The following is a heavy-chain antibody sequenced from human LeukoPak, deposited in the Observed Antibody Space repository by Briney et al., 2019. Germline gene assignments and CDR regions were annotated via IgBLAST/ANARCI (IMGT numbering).Heavy chain of an antibody. CDR3: ATVRSGSWDWFDP. V-gene: IGHV3-74*01. Sequence: GGSLRLSCAASGFTFSSYWMHWVRQAPGKGLVWVSRINGDGSTTTYVDSVKGRFTISRDNAKNTVYLQMNSLRVDDTAVYYCATVRSGSWDWFDPWGQGTLVTVSS. D-gene: IGHD3-10*01. J-gene: IGHJ5*02. CDR1: GFTFSSYW. CDR2: INGDGSTT.